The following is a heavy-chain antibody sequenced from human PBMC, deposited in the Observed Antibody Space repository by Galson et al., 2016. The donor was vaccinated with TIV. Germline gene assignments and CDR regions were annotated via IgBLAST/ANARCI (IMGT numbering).Heavy chain of an antibody. CDR1: GGSFSDYN. V-gene: IGHV4-34*09. CDR3: ARSLVATVWGNWGYFDY. Sequence: TLSLTCAVSGGSFSDYNWSWIRQAPGRGLEWIGHINHSGRTYYNPSLKNGVRLSVDKSNSQFSLNLSSVTAADTAVYYCARSLVATVWGNWGYFDYWGQGTLVTVSS. CDR2: INHSGRT. D-gene: IGHD3-16*01. J-gene: IGHJ4*02.